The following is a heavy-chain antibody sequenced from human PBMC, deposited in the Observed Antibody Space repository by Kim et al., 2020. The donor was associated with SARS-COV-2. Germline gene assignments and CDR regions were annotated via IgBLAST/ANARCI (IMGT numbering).Heavy chain of an antibody. J-gene: IGHJ4*01. CDR1: GFTFGDYW. CDR2: ISGDGSTT. CDR3: ARGSTQFKLFSY. V-gene: IGHV3-74*01. D-gene: IGHD3-10*01. Sequence: GGSLRLSCAASGFTFGDYWMHWVRQAPGKGLVWVSRISGDGSTTNYADSVKGRFTVSRDNAKNTLYLQMNSLRAEDTAVYYCARGSTQFKLFSYWGHGTLVTVSS.